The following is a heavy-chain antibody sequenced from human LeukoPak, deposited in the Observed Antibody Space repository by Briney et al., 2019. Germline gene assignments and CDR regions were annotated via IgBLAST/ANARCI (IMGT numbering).Heavy chain of an antibody. CDR1: GYSFTSYW. CDR3: ARSRGSNSAPNYMDV. V-gene: IGHV5-51*01. D-gene: IGHD3-16*01. J-gene: IGHJ6*03. Sequence: GESLKISCKGSGYSFTSYWIGWVRQMPGKDLEWMGIIYPGDSDTRYSPSFQGQVTISADKSISTAYLQWSSLKASDTAMYYCARSRGSNSAPNYMDVWGKGTTVTVSS. CDR2: IYPGDSDT.